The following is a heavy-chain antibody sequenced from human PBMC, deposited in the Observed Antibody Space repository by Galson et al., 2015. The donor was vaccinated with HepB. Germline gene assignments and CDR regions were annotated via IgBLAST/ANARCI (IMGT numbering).Heavy chain of an antibody. CDR2: IYYSGST. V-gene: IGHV4-39*07. CDR3: ARDSKPYSGSDYFDY. Sequence: YYWGWIRQPPGKGLEWIGSIYYSGSTYYNPSLKSRVTISVDTSKNQFSLKLSSVTAADTAVYYCARDSKPYSGSDYFDYWGQGTLVTVSS. CDR1: YY. D-gene: IGHD1-26*01. J-gene: IGHJ4*02.